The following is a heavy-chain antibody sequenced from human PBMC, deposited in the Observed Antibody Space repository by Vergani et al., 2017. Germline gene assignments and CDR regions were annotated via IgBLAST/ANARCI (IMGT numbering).Heavy chain of an antibody. Sequence: QVQLVESGGGVVQPGRSLRLSCAASGFTFSSYGMHWVRQAPGKGLEWVAVIWYDGSNKYYADSVKGRLTISRDNSKNTLYLKMNSLRAEDTAVYYCARDLRYCSSTSCYTLDYWGQGTLVTVSS. V-gene: IGHV3-33*01. J-gene: IGHJ4*02. D-gene: IGHD2-2*02. CDR1: GFTFSSYG. CDR2: IWYDGSNK. CDR3: ARDLRYCSSTSCYTLDY.